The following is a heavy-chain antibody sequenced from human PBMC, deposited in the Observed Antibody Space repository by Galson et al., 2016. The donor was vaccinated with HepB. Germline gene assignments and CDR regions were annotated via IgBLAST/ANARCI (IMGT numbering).Heavy chain of an antibody. V-gene: IGHV3-33*01. J-gene: IGHJ6*02. D-gene: IGHD3-10*01. CDR1: GFTFSGYA. Sequence: SPRLSCAASGFTFSGYALHWVRQAPGKGLEWVAVIWSDGTNKNYGDSVKGRFTISRENSMNTLYLQMHSLRADDTAMYYCARDFRHGSGRYSPRYYYGMDVWGQGTTVTVSS. CDR3: ARDFRHGSGRYSPRYYYGMDV. CDR2: IWSDGTNK.